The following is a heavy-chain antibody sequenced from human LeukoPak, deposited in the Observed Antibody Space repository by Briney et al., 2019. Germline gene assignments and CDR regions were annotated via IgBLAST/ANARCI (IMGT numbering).Heavy chain of an antibody. Sequence: SETLSLTCTVSGGSISSYYWSWIRQPPGKGLEWIGYIYYSGSTNYNPSLKSRVTISVDTSKNQFSLKLSSVTAADTAVYYCARQETDTAMAVFGYWGQGTLVTVSS. CDR1: GGSISSYY. V-gene: IGHV4-59*08. D-gene: IGHD5-18*01. CDR3: ARQETDTAMAVFGY. CDR2: IYYSGST. J-gene: IGHJ4*02.